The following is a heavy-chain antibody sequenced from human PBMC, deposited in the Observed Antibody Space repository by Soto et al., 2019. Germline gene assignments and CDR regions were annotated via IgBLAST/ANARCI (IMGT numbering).Heavy chain of an antibody. D-gene: IGHD3-10*01. Sequence: ASVEVSCKISGHTLTELSIHWVRQAPGTGLEWMGDFDSEGCEAIYEQKWHGRVTVTEDTVTGTAYMELRGLKPDDTAVYYCAPPTPLRGAMISHIYFDFWGQGTPVTVSS. V-gene: IGHV1-24*01. CDR1: GHTLTELS. J-gene: IGHJ4*02. CDR2: FDSEGCEA. CDR3: APPTPLRGAMISHIYFDF.